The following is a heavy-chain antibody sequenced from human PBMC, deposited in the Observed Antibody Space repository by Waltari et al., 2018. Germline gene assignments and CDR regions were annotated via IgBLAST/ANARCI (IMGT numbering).Heavy chain of an antibody. CDR1: GFTFSSYG. D-gene: IGHD6-19*01. J-gene: IGHJ4*02. V-gene: IGHV3-30*02. Sequence: QVQLAESGGGVVQPGGSLRLSCAASGFTFSSYGMHWVRQAPGQGLEWVAFIRYEGSNKYYADSVKGRFTISRDNSKNTLYLQMNSLRAEDTAVYYCAKDPRYSSGWSSFYYFDYWGQGTLVTVSS. CDR2: IRYEGSNK. CDR3: AKDPRYSSGWSSFYYFDY.